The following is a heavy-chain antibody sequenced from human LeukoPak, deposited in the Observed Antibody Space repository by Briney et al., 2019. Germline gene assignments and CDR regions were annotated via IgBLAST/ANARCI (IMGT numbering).Heavy chain of an antibody. D-gene: IGHD1-14*01. J-gene: IGHJ4*02. CDR2: INPNSGNT. CDR3: AREMRPATTTLVAY. CDR1: GYIFTGYS. V-gene: IGHV1-2*02. Sequence: ASVKVSCKASGYIFTGYSIHWVRQAPGQGLEWMGFINPNSGNTNYAQKFQGRVTMTRDTSINTAYMELNGLTGDDTAVYYCAREMRPATTTLVAYWGQGTLVTVSS.